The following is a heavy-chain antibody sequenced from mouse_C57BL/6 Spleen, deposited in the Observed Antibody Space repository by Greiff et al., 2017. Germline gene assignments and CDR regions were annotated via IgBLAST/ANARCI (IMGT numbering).Heavy chain of an antibody. CDR2: IDPSDSYT. Sequence: QVQLQQPGAELVMPGASVKLSCKASGYTFTSYWMHWVKQRPGQGLEWIGEIDPSDSYTNYNQKFKGKATLTVDQSSSTAYMQLSSLTSEDSAVYYVASPYIYYDYGGGIDYWGQGTTVTVSS. CDR3: ASPYIYYDYGGGIDY. J-gene: IGHJ4*01. D-gene: IGHD2-4*01. CDR1: GYTFTSYW. V-gene: IGHV1-69*01.